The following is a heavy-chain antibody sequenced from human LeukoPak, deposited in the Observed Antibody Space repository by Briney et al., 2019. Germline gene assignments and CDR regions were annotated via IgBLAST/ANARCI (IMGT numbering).Heavy chain of an antibody. V-gene: IGHV4-4*02. J-gene: IGHJ3*02. D-gene: IGHD6-19*01. CDR1: GGSISSGNW. Sequence: SGTLSLTCAVSGGSISSGNWWSWVRQPPGKGLEWIGEIYHSGSTNYNPSLKSRVTISVDKSKNQFSLKLSSVTAADTAVYYCARFGAVAGENLDAFDIWGQGTMVTVSS. CDR2: IYHSGST. CDR3: ARFGAVAGENLDAFDI.